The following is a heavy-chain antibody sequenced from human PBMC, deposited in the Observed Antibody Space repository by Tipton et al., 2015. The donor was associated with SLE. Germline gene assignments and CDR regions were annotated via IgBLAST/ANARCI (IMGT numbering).Heavy chain of an antibody. CDR2: IDYRDIT. V-gene: IGHV4-59*02. CDR1: GGSVSSNY. D-gene: IGHD5-18*01. CDR3: ARTAGRSVKLWYFDL. J-gene: IGHJ2*01. Sequence: LRLSCTVSGGSVSSNYWSWIRQPPGKGLEWIGYIDYRDITNYNPSLKSRVTMSIDTSKNQFSLKLSSVTAADTAVYYCARTAGRSVKLWYFDLWGRGTLVTVSS.